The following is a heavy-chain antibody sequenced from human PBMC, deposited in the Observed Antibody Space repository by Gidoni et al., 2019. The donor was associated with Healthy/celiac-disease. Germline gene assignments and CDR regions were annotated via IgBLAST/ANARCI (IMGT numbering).Heavy chain of an antibody. CDR3: ASLISSVG. J-gene: IGHJ4*02. D-gene: IGHD3-22*01. Sequence: QVQLVESGGGVVQPGRSLRLSCAASGFTFSSYAMHWVRQAPGQGLEWVAVISYDGSNKYYADSVKSRFTISRDNSKNTLYLQMNSLRAEYTAVYYCASLISSVGWGQGTLVTVSS. V-gene: IGHV3-30-3*01. CDR1: GFTFSSYA. CDR2: ISYDGSNK.